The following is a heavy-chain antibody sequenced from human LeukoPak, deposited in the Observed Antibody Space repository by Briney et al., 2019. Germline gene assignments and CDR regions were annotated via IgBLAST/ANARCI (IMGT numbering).Heavy chain of an antibody. CDR1: GGSISSGSYY. Sequence: SQTLSLTCTVSGGSISSGSYYWSWIRQPAGKGLEWIGRIYTSGSTNYNPSLKSRVTISVDTSKNQFSLKLSSVTAADTAVYYCARDYPIAVADWFDPWGQGTLVTVSS. J-gene: IGHJ5*02. CDR3: ARDYPIAVADWFDP. V-gene: IGHV4-61*02. CDR2: IYTSGST. D-gene: IGHD6-19*01.